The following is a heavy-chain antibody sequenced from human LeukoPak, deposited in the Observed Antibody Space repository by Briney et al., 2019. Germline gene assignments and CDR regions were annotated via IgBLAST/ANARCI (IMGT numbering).Heavy chain of an antibody. Sequence: GASLRLSCAASGFTFSSYAMSWVRQAPGKGLEWVSAISGSGGSTYYADSVKGRFTISRDNSKNTLYLQMNSPRAEDTAVYYCAKGGDWDGDYAYYFDYWGQGTLVTVSS. J-gene: IGHJ4*02. V-gene: IGHV3-23*01. CDR1: GFTFSSYA. CDR2: ISGSGGST. CDR3: AKGGDWDGDYAYYFDY. D-gene: IGHD4-17*01.